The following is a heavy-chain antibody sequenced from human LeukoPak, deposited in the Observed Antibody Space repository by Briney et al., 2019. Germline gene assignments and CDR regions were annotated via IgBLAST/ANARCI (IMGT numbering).Heavy chain of an antibody. J-gene: IGHJ4*02. Sequence: GGSLRLSCAASGFTFSNYAMSWVRRAPGKGLEWVSAISSSSSGTYYPDSVKGRFTISRDNSKNTLYLQTNSLRVEDTALYYCAKAVNSGFYYYFDYWGQGTLVTVSS. CDR2: ISSSSSGT. CDR1: GFTFSNYA. D-gene: IGHD3-22*01. V-gene: IGHV3-23*01. CDR3: AKAVNSGFYYYFDY.